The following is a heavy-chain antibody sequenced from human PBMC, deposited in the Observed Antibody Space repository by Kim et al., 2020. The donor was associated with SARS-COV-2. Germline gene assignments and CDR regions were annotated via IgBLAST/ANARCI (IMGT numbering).Heavy chain of an antibody. CDR1: GFAFTNYP. V-gene: IGHV3-30-3*01. CDR2: ISYDGTYT. D-gene: IGHD3-16*01. J-gene: IGHJ4*02. CDR3: AKAGRGSYFDL. Sequence: GGSLRLSCAASGFAFTNYPINWVRQPPGRGLEWVTLISYDGTYTYYADSVRGRFTLTRDNAKNTVSLQMDGLTTDDTAVYYCAKAGRGSYFDLWGQGTLGTV.